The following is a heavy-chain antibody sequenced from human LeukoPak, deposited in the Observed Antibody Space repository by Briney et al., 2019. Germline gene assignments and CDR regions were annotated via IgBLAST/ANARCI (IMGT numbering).Heavy chain of an antibody. J-gene: IGHJ4*02. CDR1: GGSFSGYY. D-gene: IGHD6-19*01. CDR2: INHSGST. CDR3: AAAALSSGWYGVDY. Sequence: SSETLSLTCAVYGGSFSGYYWSWIRQPPGKGLEWIGEINHSGSTNYNPSLKSRVTISVDTSKNQFSLKLSSVTAADTAVYYCAAAALSSGWYGVDYWGQGTLVTVSS. V-gene: IGHV4-34*01.